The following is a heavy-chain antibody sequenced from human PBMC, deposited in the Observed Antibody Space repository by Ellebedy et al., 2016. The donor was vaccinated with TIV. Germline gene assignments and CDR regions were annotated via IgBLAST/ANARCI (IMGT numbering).Heavy chain of an antibody. CDR1: GSSISGGGIDRGGFY. Sequence: MPSETLSLTCTVSGSSISGGGIDRGGFYWSWIRQHPGKGLEWIGYIYYSGSSYYNPSLKSRVTISVDMSKNQFSLKLSSVTVADTAVYYCATGTVFGARVFDYWGQGSLVTVSS. CDR3: ATGTVFGARVFDY. V-gene: IGHV4-31*03. D-gene: IGHD3-3*01. CDR2: IYYSGSS. J-gene: IGHJ4*02.